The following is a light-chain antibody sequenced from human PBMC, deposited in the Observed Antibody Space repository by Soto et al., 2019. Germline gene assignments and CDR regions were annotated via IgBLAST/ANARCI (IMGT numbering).Light chain of an antibody. CDR3: QQYGSSPFN. V-gene: IGKV3-20*01. J-gene: IGKJ3*01. CDR1: QSVSSNY. Sequence: ESVLTQSPDTLSLSPGERATLSCRASQSVSSNYLAWYQQKPGQAPRLLIYGASSRATGTPDRFSGSGSGTDFTLTISRLEPEDFAVYYCQQYGSSPFNFGPGTKVDIK. CDR2: GAS.